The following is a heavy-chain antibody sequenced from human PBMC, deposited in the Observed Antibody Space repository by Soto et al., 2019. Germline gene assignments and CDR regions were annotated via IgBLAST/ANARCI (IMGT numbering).Heavy chain of an antibody. D-gene: IGHD1-26*01. CDR1: RASIYTYS. Sequence: SETLSLTCTVSRASIYTYSWTWIRQPAGKGLQWIGHIYSSGSTNYSPSLKSRVSMSVDSSKNQISLKLSSVTAADTAVYYCATIVGANDYWGQGTLVTVSS. CDR3: ATIVGANDY. CDR2: IYSSGST. J-gene: IGHJ4*02. V-gene: IGHV4-4*07.